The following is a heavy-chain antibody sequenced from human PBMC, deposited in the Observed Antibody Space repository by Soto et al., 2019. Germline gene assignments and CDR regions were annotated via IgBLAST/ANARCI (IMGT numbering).Heavy chain of an antibody. V-gene: IGHV4-34*01. CDR3: ARGWSGLVIIRFDP. CDR1: GGSFSGYY. J-gene: IGHJ5*02. D-gene: IGHD3-9*01. Sequence: QVQLQQWGAGLLKPSETLSLTCAVYGGSFSGYYWSWIRQPPGKGLEWIGEVNHSGSTNYNPSLKSRVTISVDTSKNQFSLKLSSVTAADTAVYYCARGWSGLVIIRFDPWCQGTLVTVSS. CDR2: VNHSGST.